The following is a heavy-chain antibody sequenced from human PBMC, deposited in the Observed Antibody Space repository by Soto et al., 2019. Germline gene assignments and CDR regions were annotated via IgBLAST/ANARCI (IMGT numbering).Heavy chain of an antibody. CDR2: ISAYNGNT. V-gene: IGHV1-18*01. D-gene: IGHD3-10*01. Sequence: VSVKLSCKASGYSFSSYGISWVRQAPGQGLEWMGWISAYNGNTNYAQKLQGRVTMTTDTSTSTAYMELRSLRSDDTAVYYCASRRFGEQYYFDYWGQGTLVTVSS. CDR3: ASRRFGEQYYFDY. J-gene: IGHJ4*02. CDR1: GYSFSSYG.